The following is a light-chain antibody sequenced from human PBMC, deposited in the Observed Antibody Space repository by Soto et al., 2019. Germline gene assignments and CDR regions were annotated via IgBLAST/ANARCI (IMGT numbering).Light chain of an antibody. CDR2: GAS. CDR3: QQYGSSPPYT. V-gene: IGKV3-20*01. J-gene: IGKJ2*01. Sequence: IVLTQSPGTLSLSPGERATLSCRASQSVSSSYLAWYQQKPGQAPRLLIYGASSRATGIPDRFSGSGSGTDIPLTISRLEPEDFAVYYCQQYGSSPPYTFGQGTKLGIK. CDR1: QSVSSSY.